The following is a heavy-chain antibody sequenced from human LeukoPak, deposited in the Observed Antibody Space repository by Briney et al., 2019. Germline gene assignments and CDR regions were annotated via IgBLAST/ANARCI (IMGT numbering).Heavy chain of an antibody. V-gene: IGHV6-1*01. Sequence: SQTLSLTCAISGDSVSSNSAAWNWIRQSPSRGLEWLGRTYYRSKWYNDYAVSVKSRITINPDTSKNQFSLQLNSVTPEDTAVYYCARDRGWFGELLTDYYYYGMDVWGQGTTVTVSS. CDR2: TYYRSKWYN. J-gene: IGHJ6*02. CDR1: GDSVSSNSAA. CDR3: ARDRGWFGELLTDYYYYGMDV. D-gene: IGHD3-10*01.